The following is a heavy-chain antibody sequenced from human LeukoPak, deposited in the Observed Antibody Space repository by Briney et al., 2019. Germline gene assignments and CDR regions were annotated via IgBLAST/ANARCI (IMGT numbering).Heavy chain of an antibody. CDR3: TTDTNQYSSSSGDY. J-gene: IGHJ4*02. CDR2: IKSKTDGGTT. Sequence: GGSLRLSCAASGFTFSNAWMSWVRQAPGKRLEWVGRIKSKTDGGTTDYAAPVKGRFTISRDDSKNTLYLQMNSLKTEDTAVYYCTTDTNQYSSSSGDYWGQGTLVTVSS. D-gene: IGHD6-6*01. CDR1: GFTFSNAW. V-gene: IGHV3-15*01.